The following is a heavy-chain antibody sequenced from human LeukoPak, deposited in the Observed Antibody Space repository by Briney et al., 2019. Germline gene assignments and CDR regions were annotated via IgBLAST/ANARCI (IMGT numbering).Heavy chain of an antibody. Sequence: GASVKVSCKASGYTFTGYYLHWVRQAPGQGLEWMGWINPDSGGTNYAQKFQGRVTMTEDTPTDTAYMELSSLRSEDTAVYYCATGGVGGSYYDHHWGQGTLVTVSS. CDR3: ATGGVGGSYYDHH. D-gene: IGHD1-26*01. J-gene: IGHJ4*02. CDR2: INPDSGGT. V-gene: IGHV1-2*02. CDR1: GYTFTGYY.